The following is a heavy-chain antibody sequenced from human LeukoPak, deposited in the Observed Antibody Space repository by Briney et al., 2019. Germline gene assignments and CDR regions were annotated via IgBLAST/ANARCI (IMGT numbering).Heavy chain of an antibody. J-gene: IGHJ4*02. CDR2: LNPSGGST. D-gene: IGHD2-15*01. CDR3: ARSNCYCSRAICYAWYLDY. V-gene: IGHV1-46*01. Sequence: ASVKVSCKASGYTFTNYYMHWVRQAPGQGLEWMGVLNPSGGSTRYAQKFQGRVTMIRDTSTSTVYMELSSLRSEDTAMYYCARSNCYCSRAICYAWYLDYWGQGTLVTVSS. CDR1: GYTFTNYY.